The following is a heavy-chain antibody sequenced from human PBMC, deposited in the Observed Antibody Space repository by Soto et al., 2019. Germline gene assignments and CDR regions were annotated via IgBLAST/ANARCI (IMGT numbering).Heavy chain of an antibody. Sequence: ASVKISCKGSAYTFTSCDISWVRQAPGQGLEWVGWISANNGNTKYSQKFQGRVSLTTETSASTAYMELRSLRSDDTAVYYCARSAPFDIYALTQMHVWCQGILVTVSS. D-gene: IGHD3-9*01. CDR3: ARSAPFDIYALTQMHV. J-gene: IGHJ4*02. V-gene: IGHV1-18*01. CDR1: AYTFTSCD. CDR2: ISANNGNT.